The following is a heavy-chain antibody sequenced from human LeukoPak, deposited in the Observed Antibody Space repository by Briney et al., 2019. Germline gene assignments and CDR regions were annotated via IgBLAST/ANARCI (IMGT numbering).Heavy chain of an antibody. J-gene: IGHJ2*01. CDR3: ARDLVAGHWYFDL. CDR1: GDSVSSNSVT. CDR2: TYYRSKWYN. V-gene: IGHV6-1*01. Sequence: SQTLSLTCAISGDSVSSNSVTWNWIRQSPSRGLEWLGRTYYRSKWYNDYAVSMKSRITINPDTSKNQFSLQLNSVTPEDTAVYYCARDLVAGHWYFDLWGRGTLVTVSS. D-gene: IGHD2-21*01.